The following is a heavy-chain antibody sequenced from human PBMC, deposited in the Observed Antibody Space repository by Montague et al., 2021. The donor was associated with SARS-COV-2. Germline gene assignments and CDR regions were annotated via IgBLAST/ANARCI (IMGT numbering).Heavy chain of an antibody. CDR2: IHYSGST. Sequence: SETLSLTCTVSGGSISSYYWSWIWQPPGKGLEWIGYIHYSGSTNYNPSLTSRVTISVDTSKNQFSLTLSPVTAADTAVYYCAGGFDYWGQGTLVTVSS. CDR1: GGSISSYY. CDR3: AGGFDY. V-gene: IGHV4-59*01. J-gene: IGHJ4*02.